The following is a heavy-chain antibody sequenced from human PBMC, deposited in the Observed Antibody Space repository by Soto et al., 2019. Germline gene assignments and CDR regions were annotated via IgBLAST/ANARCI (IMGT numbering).Heavy chain of an antibody. D-gene: IGHD3-3*01. CDR3: ARGTGDTIFGVVIIQPQLFFDY. CDR2: ISAYNGNT. Sequence: ASVKVSCKASGYTFTSYGISWVRQAPGQGLEWMGWISAYNGNTNYAQKLQGRVTMTTDTSTSTAYMELRSLRSDDTAVYYCARGTGDTIFGVVIIQPQLFFDYWGQGTLVTVSS. V-gene: IGHV1-18*01. CDR1: GYTFTSYG. J-gene: IGHJ4*02.